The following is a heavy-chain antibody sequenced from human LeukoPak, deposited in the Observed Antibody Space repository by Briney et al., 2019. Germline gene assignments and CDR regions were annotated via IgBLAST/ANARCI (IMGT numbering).Heavy chain of an antibody. CDR1: GGSISSSSYY. V-gene: IGHV4-39*01. CDR2: IYYSGST. Sequence: SETLSLTCTVSGGSISSSSYYWDWIRQPRGKGLEWIGSIYYSGSTYYNPSLKSRVTISVDTSKNQFSLKLSSVTAADTAVYYCARHLGIAAAGTGNWFDPWGQGTLVTVSS. D-gene: IGHD6-13*01. CDR3: ARHLGIAAAGTGNWFDP. J-gene: IGHJ5*02.